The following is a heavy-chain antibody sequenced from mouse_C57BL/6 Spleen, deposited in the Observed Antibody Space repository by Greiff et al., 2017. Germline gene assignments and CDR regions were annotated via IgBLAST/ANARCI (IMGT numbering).Heavy chain of an antibody. CDR1: GYTFTSYW. Sequence: QVQLQQPGAELVKPGASVKMSCKASGYTFTSYWITWVKQRPGQGLEWIGDIYPGSGSTNYNEKFKSKATLTVDTSSSTAYMQLSSLTSEDSAFYYCTRPAQPTRSFDYWGQGTTLTVSS. CDR2: IYPGSGST. V-gene: IGHV1-55*01. D-gene: IGHD3-2*02. CDR3: TRPAQPTRSFDY. J-gene: IGHJ2*01.